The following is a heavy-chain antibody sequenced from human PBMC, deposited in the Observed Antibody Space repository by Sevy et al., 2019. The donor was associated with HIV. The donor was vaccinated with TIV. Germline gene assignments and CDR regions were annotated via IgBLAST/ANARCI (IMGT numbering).Heavy chain of an antibody. J-gene: IGHJ3*02. CDR3: ARDPSDSSGYYHDAFDI. CDR2: IYHSGST. CDR1: GYSISSGYY. Sequence: SETLSLTCAVSGYSISSGYYWGWIRQPPGKGLEWIGSIYHSGSTYYNPSLKSRVTISVDTSKNQFSLKLGSVTAADTAVYYCARDPSDSSGYYHDAFDIWGQGTMVTVSS. V-gene: IGHV4-38-2*02. D-gene: IGHD3-22*01.